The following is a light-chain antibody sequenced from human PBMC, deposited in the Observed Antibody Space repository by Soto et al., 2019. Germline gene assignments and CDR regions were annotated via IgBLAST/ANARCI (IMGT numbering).Light chain of an antibody. V-gene: IGKV3-11*01. Sequence: EIVLTQSPATLSFSPGERATLSCMASQSVGSYLAWFQQTPGQAPRLLIYDTSNRATGIPARFSGSGSGTDFTLTISSLETEDFAVYYCQQRSDWPPTFGQGTKVDIK. CDR1: QSVGSY. CDR2: DTS. J-gene: IGKJ1*01. CDR3: QQRSDWPPT.